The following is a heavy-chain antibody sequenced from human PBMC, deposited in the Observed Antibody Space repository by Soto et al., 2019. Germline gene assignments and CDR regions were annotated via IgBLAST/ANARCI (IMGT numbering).Heavy chain of an antibody. CDR1: GLPFSASG. Sequence: QVQFVESGGGVVQPGRSLRLSCAASGLPFSASGMHWVRQAPGKGLEWVAMIWSDGSKEYYADSVKGRFTITRDNSKNMVFLQMDSLRAEDTAVYYCARDKGTTCLDTWGQGNMVTVSS. V-gene: IGHV3-33*01. CDR3: ARDKGTTCLDT. D-gene: IGHD1-26*01. CDR2: IWSDGSKE. J-gene: IGHJ5*02.